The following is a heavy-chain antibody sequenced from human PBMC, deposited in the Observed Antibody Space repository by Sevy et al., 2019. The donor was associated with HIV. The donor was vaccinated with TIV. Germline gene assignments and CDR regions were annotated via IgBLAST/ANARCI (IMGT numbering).Heavy chain of an antibody. CDR3: AKDKGYCTSTACYFPPHGDY. D-gene: IGHD2-2*01. CDR1: GFTFSNYA. CDR2: ISGSSGST. V-gene: IGHV3-23*01. Sequence: GGSLRLSCVASGFTFSNYAMSWVRQAPGKGLEWVSTISGSSGSTYYAHSVEGRFTISRDNSKNTVHLQMNSLRAEDTAVYYCAKDKGYCTSTACYFPPHGDYWGQGTLVTVSS. J-gene: IGHJ4*02.